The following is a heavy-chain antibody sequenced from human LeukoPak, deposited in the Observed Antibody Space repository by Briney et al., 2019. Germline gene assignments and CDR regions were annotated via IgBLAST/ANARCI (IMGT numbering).Heavy chain of an antibody. CDR1: GFTFSTYA. J-gene: IGHJ4*02. D-gene: IGHD6-19*01. CDR2: ISGSGGST. CDR3: AKDDHGGSGWRDYFDY. V-gene: IGHV3-23*01. Sequence: GGSLRLSCAASGFTFSTYAMSWVRQAPGKGLEWVSAISGSGGSTYYADSVKGRFTISRDNSKNTLYLQMNSLRAEDTAVYYCAKDDHGGSGWRDYFDYWGQGTLVTVSS.